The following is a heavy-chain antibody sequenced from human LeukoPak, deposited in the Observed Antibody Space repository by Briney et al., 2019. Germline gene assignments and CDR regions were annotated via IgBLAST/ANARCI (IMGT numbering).Heavy chain of an antibody. CDR3: AGGIAAASDY. CDR2: ISSSSSNI. D-gene: IGHD6-13*01. CDR1: GFTFSSYS. Sequence: GGSLRLSCAASGFTFSSYSMNWVRQAPGKGLEWIASISSSSSNIYYADSVKGRFTISRDNAKNSLYLQMNSLRAEDTAVYYCAGGIAAASDYGVQGTLVTVSA. J-gene: IGHJ4*02. V-gene: IGHV3-21*01.